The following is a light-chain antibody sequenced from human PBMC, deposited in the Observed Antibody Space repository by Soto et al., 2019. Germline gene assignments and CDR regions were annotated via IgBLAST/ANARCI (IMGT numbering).Light chain of an antibody. Sequence: SYELTQPPSVSVAPGQTASITCGGKKIGSKTVHWYQQKPGQAPVLVVYDDKLRPSGIPERFSGANSGNTATLSISRVEVGDEADYFCQVWDSDSDDYVFGTGTKLTVL. CDR2: DDK. V-gene: IGLV3-21*02. J-gene: IGLJ1*01. CDR3: QVWDSDSDDYV. CDR1: KIGSKT.